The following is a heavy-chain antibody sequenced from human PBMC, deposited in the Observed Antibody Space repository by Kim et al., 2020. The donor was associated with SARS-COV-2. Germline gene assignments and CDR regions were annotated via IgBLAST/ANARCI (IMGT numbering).Heavy chain of an antibody. D-gene: IGHD1-26*01. V-gene: IGHV4-59*01. CDR1: GGSISSYY. CDR3: ARGGGSYFLFAG. J-gene: IGHJ4*02. CDR2: IYYSGST. Sequence: SETLSLTCTVSGGSISSYYWSWIRQPPGKGLEWIGYIYYSGSTNYNPSLKSRVTISVDTSKNQFFLKLSSVTAADTAVYYCARGGGSYFLFAGWGQGTLVTVSS.